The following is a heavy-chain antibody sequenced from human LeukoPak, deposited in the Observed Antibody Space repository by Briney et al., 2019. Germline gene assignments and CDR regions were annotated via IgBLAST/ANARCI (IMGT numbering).Heavy chain of an antibody. V-gene: IGHV3-11*01. CDR3: ARAAYSGSYHSDY. D-gene: IGHD1-26*01. CDR2: ISSSGSTI. J-gene: IGHJ4*02. Sequence: GGSLRLSCAASGFTFSDYYMSWIRQAPGKGLEWVSYISSSGSTIYYADSVKGRFTISRDNAKNSLYLQMNSLRAEDTAVYYCARAAYSGSYHSDYWGQGTLVTVSS. CDR1: GFTFSDYY.